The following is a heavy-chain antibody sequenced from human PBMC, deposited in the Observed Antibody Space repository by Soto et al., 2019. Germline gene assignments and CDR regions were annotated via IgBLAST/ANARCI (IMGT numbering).Heavy chain of an antibody. CDR1: GGSISSYY. CDR2: IYYSGST. CDR3: ARRYGDQFDY. D-gene: IGHD4-17*01. V-gene: IGHV4-59*01. Sequence: QVQLQESGPRLVKPSETLSLTCTVSGGSISSYYWSWIRQPPGKGLEWIGYIYYSGSTNYNPSLKSRVTLSVDKSKNQFSLKVSSVTAADTAVYYCARRYGDQFDYWGQGTLVTVSS. J-gene: IGHJ4*02.